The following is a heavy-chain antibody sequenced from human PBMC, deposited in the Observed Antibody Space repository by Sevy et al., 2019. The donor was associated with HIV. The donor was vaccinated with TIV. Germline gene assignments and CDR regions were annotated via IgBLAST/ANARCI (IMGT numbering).Heavy chain of an antibody. V-gene: IGHV1-18*01. CDR3: ARGGIGHIVATIPFDY. CDR2: ISAYNGNT. J-gene: IGHJ4*02. D-gene: IGHD5-12*01. CDR1: CYTFTSYG. Sequence: ASVKVSCKASCYTFTSYGISWVRQAPGQGLEWMGWISAYNGNTNYAQKLQGRVTMTTDTSTSTAYMELRSLRSDDTAVYYCARGGIGHIVATIPFDYWGQGTLVTVSS.